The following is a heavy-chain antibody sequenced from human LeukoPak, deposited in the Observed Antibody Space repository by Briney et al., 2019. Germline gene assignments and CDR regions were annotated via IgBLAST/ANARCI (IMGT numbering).Heavy chain of an antibody. J-gene: IGHJ1*01. CDR3: AKADTSTGYSYGYFQH. CDR1: GFTFTTYA. Sequence: PGRSLRLSCAASGFTFTTYALHWVRQAPGKGLEWVAVISYDGSKKLYADSVKGRFTISRDDSKNTLYLQMNSLRAEDTAVYYCAKADTSTGYSYGYFQHWGQGTLVTVSS. D-gene: IGHD5-18*01. CDR2: ISYDGSKK. V-gene: IGHV3-30-3*01.